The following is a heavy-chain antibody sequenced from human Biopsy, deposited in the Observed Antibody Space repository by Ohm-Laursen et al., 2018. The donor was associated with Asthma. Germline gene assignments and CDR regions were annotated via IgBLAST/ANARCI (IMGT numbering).Heavy chain of an antibody. J-gene: IGHJ4*02. V-gene: IGHV3-30*03. CDR3: ARDGPELPTELDY. CDR1: GFNFHNYG. D-gene: IGHD1-14*01. Sequence: SLRLSCAASGFNFHNYGMNWVRRAPGKGPEWVAQILFDGRKINYPDSVKGRFTISRDNSKNMVYLQMNSLRPEDTAVYYCARDGPELPTELDYWGPGTLVTVSS. CDR2: ILFDGRKI.